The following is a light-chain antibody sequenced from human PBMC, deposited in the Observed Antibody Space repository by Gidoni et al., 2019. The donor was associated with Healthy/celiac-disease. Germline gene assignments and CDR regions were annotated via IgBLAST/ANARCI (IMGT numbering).Light chain of an antibody. Sequence: IVLTQSPGTLSLSPGERATLSCRASQSVSSSYLAWYQQKPGQAPRLLIYCASSRATGIPDRFSGSGSGTDFTLTISRLVPEDFAVYYCQQYGSSPLTFXGXTKVEIK. J-gene: IGKJ4*01. CDR1: QSVSSSY. CDR2: CAS. CDR3: QQYGSSPLT. V-gene: IGKV3-20*01.